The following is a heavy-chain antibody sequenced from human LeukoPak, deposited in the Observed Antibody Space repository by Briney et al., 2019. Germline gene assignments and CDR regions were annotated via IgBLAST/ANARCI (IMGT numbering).Heavy chain of an antibody. V-gene: IGHV3-23*01. CDR3: AKHHYYDSNAYSWFDP. CDR1: GFTFSSYD. Sequence: GGSLRLSCAASGFTFSSYDMSWVRQAPGKGLEWVPGISGSGRSTYYADSVKGRFTISRDNSKNMLYVQMNSLRAEDTAVYYCAKHHYYDSNAYSWFDPWGQGTLVTVSS. J-gene: IGHJ5*02. CDR2: ISGSGRST. D-gene: IGHD3-22*01.